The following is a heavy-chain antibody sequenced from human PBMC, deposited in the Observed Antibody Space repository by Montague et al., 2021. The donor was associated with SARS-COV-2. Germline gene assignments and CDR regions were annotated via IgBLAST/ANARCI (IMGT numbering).Heavy chain of an antibody. D-gene: IGHD3-10*01. CDR3: ARVRYYGSGTSLGMDV. V-gene: IGHV4-34*01. Sequence: SETLSLTCAVYGGSFSGYYWSWIRQPPGKGLEWIGEINHSGSTNYNPSLKSRVTISVDTSKNQFSLKLSSVTAADMAVYYCARVRYYGSGTSLGMDVWGQGTTVPVS. J-gene: IGHJ6*02. CDR1: GGSFSGYY. CDR2: INHSGST.